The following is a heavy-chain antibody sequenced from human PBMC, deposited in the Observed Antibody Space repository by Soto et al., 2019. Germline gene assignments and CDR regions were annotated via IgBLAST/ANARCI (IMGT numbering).Heavy chain of an antibody. CDR2: ISYDGSNK. Sequence: QVQLVESGGGVVQPGRSLRLSCAASGFTFSSYGMHWVRQAPGKGLEWLAVISYDGSNKYYADSVKGRFTISRDNSKNTLYLQMNSLRAEDTAVYYCAKSHGRFIAAAYRDGMDVWGQGTTVTVSS. V-gene: IGHV3-30*18. CDR1: GFTFSSYG. CDR3: AKSHGRFIAAAYRDGMDV. D-gene: IGHD6-13*01. J-gene: IGHJ6*02.